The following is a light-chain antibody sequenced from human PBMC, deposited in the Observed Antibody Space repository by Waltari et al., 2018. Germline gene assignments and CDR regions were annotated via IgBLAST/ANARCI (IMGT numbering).Light chain of an antibody. CDR3: QQYFSFPPT. CDR1: EDITSY. J-gene: IGKJ1*01. CDR2: DAS. Sequence: VVSMTQSPTLVPGSSGATVTISCRVSEDITSYLAWYRQRPGQAPELLLYDASTLQTGVPSRFSGGGSGTDFTLTIRRLQSEDFATYYCQQYFSFPPTFGPGTKVDIK. V-gene: IGKV1D-8*01.